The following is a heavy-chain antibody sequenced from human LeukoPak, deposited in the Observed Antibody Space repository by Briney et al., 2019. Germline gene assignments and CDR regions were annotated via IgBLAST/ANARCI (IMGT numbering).Heavy chain of an antibody. CDR1: GFTVSSNY. CDR2: IYSGGST. Sequence: GGSLRLSCAASGFTVSSNYMSWVREAPGKGLEWVSVIYSGGSTYYADSVKGRFTISRDNAKNSLYLQMNSLRAEDTAVYYCARENPRKNWFDPWGQGTLVTVSS. V-gene: IGHV3-53*01. J-gene: IGHJ5*02. CDR3: ARENPRKNWFDP.